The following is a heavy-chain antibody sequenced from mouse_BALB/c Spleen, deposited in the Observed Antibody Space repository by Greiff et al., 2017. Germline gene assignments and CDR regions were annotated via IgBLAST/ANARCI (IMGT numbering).Heavy chain of an antibody. V-gene: IGHV7-3*02. D-gene: IGHD2-14*01. J-gene: IGHJ2*01. Sequence: DVKLVESGGGLVQPGGSLRLSCATSGFTFTDYYMSWVRQPPGKALEWLGFIRNKANGYTTEYSASVKGRFTISRDNSQSILYLQMNTLRAEDSATYYCARVSYNRYFDYWGQGTTLTVSS. CDR1: GFTFTDYY. CDR2: IRNKANGYTT. CDR3: ARVSYNRYFDY.